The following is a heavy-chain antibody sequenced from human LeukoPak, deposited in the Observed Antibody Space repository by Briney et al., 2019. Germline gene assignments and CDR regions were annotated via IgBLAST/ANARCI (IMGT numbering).Heavy chain of an antibody. Sequence: ASVKVSCKASGYTFIHYFIHWVRQAPGQGLEWMGRINSDSGGTEYAQRFQGRVTMTGDTSITTVYMELHSLTFDDAAVYYCARDLSSTPNWELDYWGQGALVTVSS. J-gene: IGHJ4*02. D-gene: IGHD1-26*01. CDR2: INSDSGGT. CDR3: ARDLSSTPNWELDY. CDR1: GYTFIHYF. V-gene: IGHV1-2*06.